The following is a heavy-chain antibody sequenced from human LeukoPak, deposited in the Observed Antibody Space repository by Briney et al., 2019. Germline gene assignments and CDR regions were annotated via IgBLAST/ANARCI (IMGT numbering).Heavy chain of an antibody. CDR3: AELGITMIGGV. CDR1: GLTFSSYE. Sequence: RSGGSLRLSCAASGLTFSSYEMNWVRQAPGKGLEWVSYISSSGSTIYYADSVKGRFTISRDNARNSLYLQMNSLRAEDTAVYYCAELGITMIGGVRGKGTTVTISS. D-gene: IGHD3-10*02. CDR2: ISSSGSTI. V-gene: IGHV3-48*03. J-gene: IGHJ6*04.